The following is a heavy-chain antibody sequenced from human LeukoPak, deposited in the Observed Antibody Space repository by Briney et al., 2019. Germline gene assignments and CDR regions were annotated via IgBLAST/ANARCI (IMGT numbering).Heavy chain of an antibody. Sequence: ASVRVSCKASGYTFTGYYMHWVRQAPGQGLEWMGWINPNSGGTNYAQKFQGRVTMTRDTSISTAYMELSRLRSDDTAVYYCARDLDDSSGYEPYRLWGQGTTVTASS. CDR3: ARDLDDSSGYEPYRL. V-gene: IGHV1-2*02. CDR1: GYTFTGYY. J-gene: IGHJ6*02. D-gene: IGHD3-22*01. CDR2: INPNSGGT.